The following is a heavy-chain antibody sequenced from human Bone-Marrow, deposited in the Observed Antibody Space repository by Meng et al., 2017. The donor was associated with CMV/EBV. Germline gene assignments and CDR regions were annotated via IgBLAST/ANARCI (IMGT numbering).Heavy chain of an antibody. Sequence: GGSLRLSCAASGFTFDDYAMHWVRQAPGKGLEWVSGISWNSGSIGYADSVKGRFTISRDNAQNSLYLQMNSLRAEDTALYYCAKDITCTNGVCYQFDYWGQGTLVTVSS. CDR3: AKDITCTNGVCYQFDY. J-gene: IGHJ4*02. D-gene: IGHD2-8*01. CDR2: ISWNSGSI. CDR1: GFTFDDYA. V-gene: IGHV3-9*01.